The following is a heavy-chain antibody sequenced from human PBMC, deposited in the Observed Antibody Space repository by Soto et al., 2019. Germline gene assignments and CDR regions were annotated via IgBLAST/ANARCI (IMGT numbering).Heavy chain of an antibody. V-gene: IGHV3-9*01. D-gene: IGHD6-13*01. CDR2: MSWNSGSI. J-gene: IGHJ6*02. CDR3: ARDRAGSMDV. CDR1: GFTFDDYA. Sequence: GGSLRLSCAASGFTFDDYAMHWVRQAPGKGLEWVSGMSWNSGSIGYADSVKGRFTISRDNAKNSLYLQMNSLRGEDTALYYCARDRAGSMDVWGQGTTVTVSS.